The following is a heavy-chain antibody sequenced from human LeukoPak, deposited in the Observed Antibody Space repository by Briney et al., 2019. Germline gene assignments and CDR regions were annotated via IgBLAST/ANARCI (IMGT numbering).Heavy chain of an antibody. CDR2: IIPIFGTA. V-gene: IGHV1-69*13. Sequence: SVKVSCKASGGTFSSYAISWVRQAPGQGLEWMGGIIPIFGTANYAQKFQGRVTITAGESTSTAYMELSSLRSEDTAVYYCARDYYGSGSYYKPFDYWGQGTLATVSS. J-gene: IGHJ4*02. CDR1: GGTFSSYA. D-gene: IGHD3-10*01. CDR3: ARDYYGSGSYYKPFDY.